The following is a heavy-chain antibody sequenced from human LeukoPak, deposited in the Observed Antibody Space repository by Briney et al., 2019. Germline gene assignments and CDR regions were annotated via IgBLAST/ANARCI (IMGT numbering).Heavy chain of an antibody. CDR3: ARVRYDFWSGYRHYYYYGMDV. V-gene: IGHV1-3*01. J-gene: IGHJ6*02. Sequence: EASVKVSCKASGYTFTSYATHWVRQAPGQRLEWMGWINAGNGNTKYSQKFQGRVTITRDTSASTAYMELSSLRSEDTAVYYCARVRYDFWSGYRHYYYYGMDVWGQGTTVTVSS. CDR1: GYTFTSYA. D-gene: IGHD3-3*01. CDR2: INAGNGNT.